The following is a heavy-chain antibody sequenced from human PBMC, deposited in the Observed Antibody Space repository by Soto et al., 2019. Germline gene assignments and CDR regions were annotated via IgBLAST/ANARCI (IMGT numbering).Heavy chain of an antibody. Sequence: GSLRLSCAASGFTFSSYWTSWVRQAPGKGLEWVANIKQDGSEKYYVDSVRGRFTISRDNAKNSLYLQMNSLRAEDTAVYYCARDNIVVVPAAIIYYYYYMDVWGKGTTDTVSS. D-gene: IGHD2-2*01. J-gene: IGHJ6*03. CDR2: IKQDGSEK. V-gene: IGHV3-7*01. CDR3: ARDNIVVVPAAIIYYYYYMDV. CDR1: GFTFSSYW.